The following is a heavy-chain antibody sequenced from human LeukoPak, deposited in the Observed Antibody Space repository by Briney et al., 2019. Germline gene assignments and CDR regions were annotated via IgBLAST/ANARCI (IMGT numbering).Heavy chain of an antibody. CDR3: ARSDYYGSGNYAFDI. D-gene: IGHD3-10*01. CDR2: ICTSRNT. CDR1: GGSISSYY. J-gene: IGHJ3*02. V-gene: IGHV4-4*09. Sequence: SETLSLICTVSGGSISSYYWSWIRQPPGKGLEWIGYICTSRNTNYNPSLKSRVSISADTSKNQFSLKLSSVTAADTAVYYCARSDYYGSGNYAFDIWGQGTMVTVSS.